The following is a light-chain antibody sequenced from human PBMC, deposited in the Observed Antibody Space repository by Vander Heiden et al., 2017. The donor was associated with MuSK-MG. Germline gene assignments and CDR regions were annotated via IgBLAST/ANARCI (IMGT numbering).Light chain of an antibody. J-gene: IGKJ3*01. CDR1: QSVSSSY. CDR2: GAS. Sequence: EIVLTQPPGTLSLSPGERAPLSCRASQSVSSSYLAWYQQKPGQAPRLLIYGASSRATGIPDRFSGSGSGTDFTLTISRLEPEDFAVYYCQQYGSSPFTFGPGTKVDIK. V-gene: IGKV3-20*01. CDR3: QQYGSSPFT.